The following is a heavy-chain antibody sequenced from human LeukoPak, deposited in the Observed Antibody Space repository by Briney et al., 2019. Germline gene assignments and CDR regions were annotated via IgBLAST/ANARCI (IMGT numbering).Heavy chain of an antibody. V-gene: IGHV4-34*01. CDR3: ASENTAMFD. Sequence: SETLSLTCAVYGGSFSGYYWSWIPQPPGKGLEWIGEINHSGSTNYNPSLKSRVTISVDTSKNQFSLKLSSVTAADTAVYYCASENTAMFDWGQGTLVTVSS. J-gene: IGHJ4*02. CDR1: GGSFSGYY. D-gene: IGHD5-18*01. CDR2: INHSGST.